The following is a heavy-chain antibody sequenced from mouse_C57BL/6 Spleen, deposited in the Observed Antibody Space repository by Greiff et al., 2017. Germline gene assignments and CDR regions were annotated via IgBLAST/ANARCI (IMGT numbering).Heavy chain of an antibody. Sequence: EVKLMESGGGLVKPGGSLKLSCAASGFTFSSYAMSWVRQTPEKRLAWVATISDGGSYTYYPDNVKGRFTISRDNAKNNLYLQMSHLKYEDTAMYYCARVYYDYDYFDYWGKGTTLTVSS. D-gene: IGHD2-4*01. CDR2: ISDGGSYT. CDR1: GFTFSSYA. V-gene: IGHV5-4*03. J-gene: IGHJ2*01. CDR3: ARVYYDYDYFDY.